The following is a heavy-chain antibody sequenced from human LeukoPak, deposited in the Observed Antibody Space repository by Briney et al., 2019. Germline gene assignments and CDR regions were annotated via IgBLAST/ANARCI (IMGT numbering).Heavy chain of an antibody. V-gene: IGHV1-46*01. Sequence: ASVKVSCKASGYTFTIFYMHWVRQAPAQGLEWMGMLNHSGGSSSYAQKFQGRVTMTRDTSTSTVYMELSSLRSEDTAVYYCASVLYCGADCYSGRYFFDYWGQGTLVTVSS. CDR3: ASVLYCGADCYSGRYFFDY. CDR2: LNHSGGSS. CDR1: GYTFTIFY. J-gene: IGHJ4*02. D-gene: IGHD2-21*02.